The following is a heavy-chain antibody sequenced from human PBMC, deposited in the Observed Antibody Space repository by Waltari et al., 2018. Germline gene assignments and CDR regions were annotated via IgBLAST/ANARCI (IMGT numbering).Heavy chain of an antibody. V-gene: IGHV1-2*06. D-gene: IGHD2-8*01. CDR2: INPNSGGT. J-gene: IGHJ3*02. CDR1: GYTFTGYY. CDR3: ARGRYCTNGVCYTDAFDI. Sequence: QVQLVQSGAEVKKPGASVKVSCKASGYTFTGYYMHWVRQAPGQGLEWMGRINPNSGGTNYAQKFQGRVTMTRDTSISTAYMELSRLRSDDTAVYYCARGRYCTNGVCYTDAFDIWGQGTMVTVSS.